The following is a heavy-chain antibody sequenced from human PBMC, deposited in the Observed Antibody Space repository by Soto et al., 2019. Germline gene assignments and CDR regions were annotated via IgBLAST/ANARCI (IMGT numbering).Heavy chain of an antibody. D-gene: IGHD3-3*01. Sequence: ASVKVSCKASGYTFTSYGISWVRQAPGQGLEWMGWISAYNGNTNYAQKLQGRVTMTTDTSTSTAYMELRSLRSDDTAVYYCASGEFFEAYYYYMDVWGKGTTVTVSS. J-gene: IGHJ6*03. V-gene: IGHV1-18*01. CDR1: GYTFTSYG. CDR3: ASGEFFEAYYYYMDV. CDR2: ISAYNGNT.